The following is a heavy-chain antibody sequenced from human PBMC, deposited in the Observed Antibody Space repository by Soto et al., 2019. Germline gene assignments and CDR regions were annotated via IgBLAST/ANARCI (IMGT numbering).Heavy chain of an antibody. D-gene: IGHD6-13*01. J-gene: IGHJ4*02. Sequence: QVQLVQSGAEVKKPGSSVKVSCKASGSTFSSYTISWVRQAPGQGLEWMGRIIPILGIANYAQKFQGRVTITADKSTSTAYMELSSLRSEDTAVYYCASRIAAAGTVIDYWGQGTLVTVSS. CDR1: GSTFSSYT. V-gene: IGHV1-69*02. CDR2: IIPILGIA. CDR3: ASRIAAAGTVIDY.